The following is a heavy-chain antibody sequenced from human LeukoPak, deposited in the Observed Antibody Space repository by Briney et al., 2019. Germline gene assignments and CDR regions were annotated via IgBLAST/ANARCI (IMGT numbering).Heavy chain of an antibody. J-gene: IGHJ4*02. V-gene: IGHV3-23*01. CDR3: AKKGYYDGSGYYMYYFDH. CDR2: IMGSGGTT. CDR1: GFTFSIYS. D-gene: IGHD3-22*01. Sequence: GGSLRLSCAASGFTFSIYSMSWVRQAPGKGLEWVSDIMGSGGTTYYADSVKGRFTISRDNSKNTLYLQMNSLRAEDTAVYYCAKKGYYDGSGYYMYYFDHWGQGTLVTVSS.